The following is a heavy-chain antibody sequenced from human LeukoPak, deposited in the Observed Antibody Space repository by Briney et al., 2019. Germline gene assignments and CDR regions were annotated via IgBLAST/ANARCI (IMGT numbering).Heavy chain of an antibody. CDR2: ISSSSTTI. D-gene: IGHD3-9*01. V-gene: IGHV3-48*04. J-gene: IGHJ2*01. CDR1: GITFSSFT. CDR3: ASRPTGYWYFTL. Sequence: GGSLRLSCAASGITFSSFTMNWVRQAPGKGLEWVSDISSSSTTIYYADSVKGRFTISRDSARNSLFLQMNSLRAEDTAVYYCASRPTGYWYFTLWGRGTLVTVSS.